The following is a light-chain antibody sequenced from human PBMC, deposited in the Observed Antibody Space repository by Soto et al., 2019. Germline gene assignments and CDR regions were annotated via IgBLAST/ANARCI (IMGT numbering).Light chain of an antibody. J-gene: IGKJ1*01. CDR1: QSVRSTY. CDR3: QQYWSSPRT. Sequence: EVVLTQSPGTLSLSPGERATLSCRASQSVRSTYLAWSRQNPGQAPRLLIYQASNRATGIPDRFSGSGSGADFTLTISRLEPEDFAVYYCQQYWSSPRTFGQGTKVEIK. V-gene: IGKV3-20*01. CDR2: QAS.